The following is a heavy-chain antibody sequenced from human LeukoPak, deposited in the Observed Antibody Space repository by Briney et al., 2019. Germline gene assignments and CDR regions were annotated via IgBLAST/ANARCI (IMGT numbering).Heavy chain of an antibody. V-gene: IGHV4-4*08. Sequence: SETLSLTCTVSGGSISSYYWSWIRQPPGKGLEWIGYIYTSGSTNYNPSLKSRVTISVDTSKNQFSLKLSSVTAADTAVYYCATSHSGSYSYYYGMDVWGQGTTVTVSS. CDR3: ATSHSGSYSYYYGMDV. D-gene: IGHD3-10*01. J-gene: IGHJ6*02. CDR2: IYTSGST. CDR1: GGSISSYY.